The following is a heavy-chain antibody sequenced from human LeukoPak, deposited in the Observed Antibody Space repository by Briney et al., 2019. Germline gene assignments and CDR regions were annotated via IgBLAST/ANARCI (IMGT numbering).Heavy chain of an antibody. V-gene: IGHV3-49*04. CDR2: ITEAGEAP. CDR3: SRSYVRRQDTAIVSVRYYYYHHMDV. D-gene: IGHD5-18*01. CDR1: LFCFGKYA. Sequence: PGRALRVSCLGSLFCFGKYAVTLVRPAPAKGVEWVGLITEAGEAPEYGASVKGRFSISRGDSKSTAYLQMSSLTIGETGVYFCSRSYVRRQDTAIVSVRYYYYHHMDVWAKGTGVTVFS. J-gene: IGHJ6*04.